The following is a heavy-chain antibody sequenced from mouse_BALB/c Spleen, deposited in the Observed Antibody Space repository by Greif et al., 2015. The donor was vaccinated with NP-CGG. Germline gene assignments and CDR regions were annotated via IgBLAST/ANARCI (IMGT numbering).Heavy chain of an antibody. CDR3: ARIGYDFSFDY. J-gene: IGHJ2*01. CDR1: GFNTKDYY. V-gene: IGHV14-1*02. CDR2: IDPENGNT. Sequence: EVQVVESGAELVRPGVLVKLSCKASGFNTKDYYMHWVKQRPEQGLEWIGWIDPENGNTIYDPKFQGKASITADTSSNTAYLQLSSLTSEDTAVYYCARIGYDFSFDYWVQGTTLTVSS. D-gene: IGHD2-2*01.